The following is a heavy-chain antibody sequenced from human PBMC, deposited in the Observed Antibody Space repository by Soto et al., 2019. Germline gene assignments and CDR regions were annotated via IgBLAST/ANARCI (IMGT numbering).Heavy chain of an antibody. CDR1: GYTFTGYY. CDR3: ARGSPLEDIVAVVADDY. V-gene: IGHV1-2*04. J-gene: IGHJ4*02. CDR2: INPNSGGT. Sequence: ASVKVSCKASGYTFTGYYMHWVRQAPGQGLEWMGWINPNSGGTNYAQKFQGWVTMTRDTSISTAYMELSRLRYDDTAVYYCARGSPLEDIVAVVADDYWGQGTVVTL. D-gene: IGHD2-15*01.